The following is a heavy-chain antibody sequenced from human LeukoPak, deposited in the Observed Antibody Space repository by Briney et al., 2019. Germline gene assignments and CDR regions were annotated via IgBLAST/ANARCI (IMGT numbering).Heavy chain of an antibody. CDR2: TYYRCTWYN. J-gene: IGHJ4*02. CDR3: ARDTTGMSGGKRGGFDY. V-gene: IGHV6-1*01. D-gene: IGHD4-17*01. CDR1: GDSVSMNSAA. Sequence: SPTLSLTFAISGDSVSMNSAAWNWIRQSPSRGLEWLGRTYYRCTWYNDYAVSVKSRITINPDTSKNQFSLHVNSVTPEDTAVYYCARDTTGMSGGKRGGFDYWGQGTLVTVSS.